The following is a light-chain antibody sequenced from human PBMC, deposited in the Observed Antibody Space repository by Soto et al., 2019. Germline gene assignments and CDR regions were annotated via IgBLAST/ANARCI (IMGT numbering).Light chain of an antibody. V-gene: IGLV1-40*01. J-gene: IGLJ2*01. CDR2: GNN. CDR3: QSYDSNLSVV. CDR1: SSNIGAGYD. Sequence: QSVLTQPPSVSGAPGQRVTICCTGSSSNIGAGYDVHWYQQLPGTAPKVLIYGNNNRPSGVPDRFSDSRSGTSASLAITGLQAEDEANYYCQSYDSNLSVVFGGGTKLTVL.